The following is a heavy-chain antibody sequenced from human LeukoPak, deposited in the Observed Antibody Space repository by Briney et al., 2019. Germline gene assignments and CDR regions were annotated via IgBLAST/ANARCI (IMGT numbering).Heavy chain of an antibody. Sequence: GGSLRLCCVASGFTFSSYSMSWVRQAPGKGLEWVSYIDTSSSTIYYADSVKGRFTISRDNAKNSLYLQMKSLRAEDTALYYCVSPTADYPFLYYFDSWGQGTLVTVSS. CDR3: VSPTADYPFLYYFDS. J-gene: IGHJ4*02. V-gene: IGHV3-48*04. CDR2: IDTSSSTI. CDR1: GFTFSSYS. D-gene: IGHD5-12*01.